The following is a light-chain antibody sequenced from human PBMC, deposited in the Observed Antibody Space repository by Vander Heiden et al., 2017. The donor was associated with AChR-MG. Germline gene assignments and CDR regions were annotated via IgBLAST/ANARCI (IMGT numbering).Light chain of an antibody. CDR2: EVS. CDR1: SSDVGSYNR. Sequence: QSALTQPPSVPGSPGQSVTISCTGTSSDVGSYNRVSWYQQPPGTAHKLMIYEVSNRPSGVPDRFSGSKSGNTASLTISGLQAEDEADYYCSSYTSSSTLVFGGGTKLTVL. J-gene: IGLJ2*01. V-gene: IGLV2-18*02. CDR3: SSYTSSSTLV.